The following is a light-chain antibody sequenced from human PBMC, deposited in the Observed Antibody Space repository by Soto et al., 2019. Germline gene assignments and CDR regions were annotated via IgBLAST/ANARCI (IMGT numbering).Light chain of an antibody. CDR3: QQYNNWPPWT. CDR2: GAS. Sequence: EIVMTQSPATLSVSPGERATLSCRASQSVSSNLAWYQQKPGQAPRRLIYGASTRATGIPARFSGSGSGTERPLTTSSLQSVDFAVYYCQQYNNWPPWTFGQGTKVEIK. J-gene: IGKJ1*01. V-gene: IGKV3-15*01. CDR1: QSVSSN.